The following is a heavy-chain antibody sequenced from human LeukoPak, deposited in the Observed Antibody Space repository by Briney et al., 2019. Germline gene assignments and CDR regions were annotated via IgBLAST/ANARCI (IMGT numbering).Heavy chain of an antibody. CDR3: ASLYGMDV. Sequence: PGGSLRLSCAASGFTFSSYAMSWVRQAPGKGLEWVANIKQDGSEKYYVDSVKGRFTISRDNAKNSLYLQMNSLRAEDTAVYYCASLYGMDVWGKGTTVTVSS. J-gene: IGHJ6*04. V-gene: IGHV3-7*03. CDR2: IKQDGSEK. CDR1: GFTFSSYA.